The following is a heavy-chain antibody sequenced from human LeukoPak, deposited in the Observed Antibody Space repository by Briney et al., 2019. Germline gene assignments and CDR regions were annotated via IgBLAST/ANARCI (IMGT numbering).Heavy chain of an antibody. CDR1: GGSISGYY. CDR2: IFHTGSV. D-gene: IGHD2-8*01. Sequence: SETLSLTCTVSGGSISGYYWSWIRQPPGKGLEWIGYIFHTGSVNYNPSLKSRVTMSVDTSKNQFSLRLSSVTAADTAVYYCVRQPYTSGAYYFDYWGQGTLVTVSS. CDR3: VRQPYTSGAYYFDY. V-gene: IGHV4-59*08. J-gene: IGHJ4*02.